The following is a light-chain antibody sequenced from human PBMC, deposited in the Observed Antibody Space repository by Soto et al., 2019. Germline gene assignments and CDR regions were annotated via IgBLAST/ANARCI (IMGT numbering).Light chain of an antibody. J-gene: IGLJ2*01. V-gene: IGLV2-14*01. CDR2: EVS. CDR1: SSDVGGYNY. Sequence: QSALTQPASVSGSPGQSITISCTGTSSDVGGYNYVSWYQQHPGKAPKLMIYEVSNRPSGVSNRFSGSKSGNTASLTISGLQAEYEADYYCSSYTSSGTVVFGGGTKLTVL. CDR3: SSYTSSGTVV.